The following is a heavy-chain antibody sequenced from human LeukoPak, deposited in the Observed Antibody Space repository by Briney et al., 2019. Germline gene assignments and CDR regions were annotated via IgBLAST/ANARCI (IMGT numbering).Heavy chain of an antibody. V-gene: IGHV1-2*06. CDR2: INPNSGGT. CDR1: GYIFTDYY. D-gene: IGHD1-1*01. J-gene: IGHJ4*02. CDR3: ARGVLRWNDY. Sequence: ASVKVSCKASGYIFTDYYMHWVRQAPGQELGWMGRINPNSGGTNYAQKFQGRVTMTRDTSISTAYMELSRLRSDDTAVYYCARGVLRWNDYWGQGTLVTVSS.